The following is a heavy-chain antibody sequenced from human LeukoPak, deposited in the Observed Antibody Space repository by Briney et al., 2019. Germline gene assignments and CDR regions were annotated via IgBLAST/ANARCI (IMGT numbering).Heavy chain of an antibody. D-gene: IGHD6-25*01. J-gene: IGHJ4*02. CDR1: GGSISGGGYY. CDR3: ARGRRASGIKGTHFES. Sequence: SSQTLSLTCTVSGGSISGGGYYWTWIRQHPGKGLEWIGYIYYSGSTDYNPSLKSRLSMSVDMSNNQFSLSLSSVTAADTAVYFCARGRRASGIKGTHFESWGQGTLVTVSS. V-gene: IGHV4-31*03. CDR2: IYYSGST.